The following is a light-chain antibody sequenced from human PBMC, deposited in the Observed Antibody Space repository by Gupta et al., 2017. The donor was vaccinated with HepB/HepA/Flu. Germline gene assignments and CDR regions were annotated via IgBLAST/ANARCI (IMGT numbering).Light chain of an antibody. CDR1: QGFSSDY. CDR2: GAS. J-gene: IGKJ4*01. V-gene: IGKV3-20*01. CDR3: QQYGSSPLT. Sequence: EIVLTQSPGTLSVSPGEGVTLSCRASQGFSSDYLAWYQQRPGQAPRLLIDGASNRATGIANRFSGSGSGTDFTLTISRLEPEDFAVYYCQQYGSSPLTFGGGTKIEIK.